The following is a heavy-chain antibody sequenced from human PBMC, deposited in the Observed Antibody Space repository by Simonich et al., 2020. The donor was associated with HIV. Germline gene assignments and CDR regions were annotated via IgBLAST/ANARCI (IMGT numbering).Heavy chain of an antibody. V-gene: IGHV4-34*02. D-gene: IGHD7-27*01. CDR3: AGVTGWAEY. CDR2: INHSGNT. J-gene: IGHJ4*02. Sequence: QVQLQQWGAGLLKPSETLSLTCAVYGGSFSGHYWNWIRQPPGKGLEWIGEINHSGNTNYNPSLKSRVTISRDTSKKQFSLKLSSVTAADTAVYYCAGVTGWAEYWGQGTLVTVSS. CDR1: GGSFSGHY.